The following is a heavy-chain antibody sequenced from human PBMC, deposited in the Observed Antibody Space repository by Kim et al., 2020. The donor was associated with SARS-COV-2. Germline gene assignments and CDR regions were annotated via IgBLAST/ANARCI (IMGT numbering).Heavy chain of an antibody. CDR2: TI. Sequence: TIYYADSVKGRFTISRDNAKNSLFLQMNSLRAEDTALYYCARTLRAGNIDYWGQGTLVTVSS. CDR3: ARTLRAGNIDY. V-gene: IGHV3-48*03. J-gene: IGHJ4*02. D-gene: IGHD1-1*01.